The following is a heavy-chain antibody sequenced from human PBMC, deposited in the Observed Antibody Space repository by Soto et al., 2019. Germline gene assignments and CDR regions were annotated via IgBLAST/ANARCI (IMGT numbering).Heavy chain of an antibody. CDR3: ARHRFNYYDDTVYYYFDY. D-gene: IGHD3-22*01. CDR1: GYSFTSYG. V-gene: IGHV1-18*04. Sequence: ASVKVSCKASGYSFTSYGISWVRQAPGQGPEWMGWISGHNGNTNHPQSLQGRVTMTTDTSRNTAYMELRGLRSDDTAVYYCARHRFNYYDDTVYYYFDYWGQGTLVTVSS. J-gene: IGHJ4*02. CDR2: ISGHNGNT.